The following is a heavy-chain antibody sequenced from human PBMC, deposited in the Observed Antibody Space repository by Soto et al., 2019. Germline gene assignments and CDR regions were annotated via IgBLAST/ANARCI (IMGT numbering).Heavy chain of an antibody. J-gene: IGHJ4*02. CDR1: GGSISSGGYY. CDR2: IYYSGST. CDR3: ARLKYGEFDY. Sequence: SETLSLTCTVSGGSISSGGYYWSWIRQHPGKGLEWIGYIYYSGSTYYNPSLKSRVTISVDTSKNQFSLKLSSVTAADTAVYYCARLKYGEFDYWGQGTLVTVSS. D-gene: IGHD3-10*01. V-gene: IGHV4-31*03.